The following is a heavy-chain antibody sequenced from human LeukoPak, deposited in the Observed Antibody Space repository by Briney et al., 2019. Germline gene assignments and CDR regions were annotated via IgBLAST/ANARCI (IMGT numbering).Heavy chain of an antibody. D-gene: IGHD5-18*01. Sequence: SETLSLTCAVYGGSFSGYYWSWIRQPPGKGLEWIGEINHSGSTNYNPSLKSRVTISVDTSKNQFSLKLSSVTAADTAVYYCARVDTAMVTSFYFDYWGQGTLVTVSS. CDR3: ARVDTAMVTSFYFDY. J-gene: IGHJ4*02. CDR2: INHSGST. CDR1: GGSFSGYY. V-gene: IGHV4-34*01.